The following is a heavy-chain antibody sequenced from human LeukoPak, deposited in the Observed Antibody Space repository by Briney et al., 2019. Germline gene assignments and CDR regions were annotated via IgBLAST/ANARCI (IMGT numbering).Heavy chain of an antibody. CDR3: ARSFGYCSGGSCYDPRTLQINWFDP. CDR2: IIPIFGTA. D-gene: IGHD2-15*01. Sequence: ASVKVSCKASGGTFSSYAISWVRQAPGQGLEWMGGIIPIFGTANYAQKFQGGVTITADESTSTAYMELSSLRSEDTAVYYCARSFGYCSGGSCYDPRTLQINWFDPWGQGTLVTVSS. CDR1: GGTFSSYA. V-gene: IGHV1-69*13. J-gene: IGHJ5*02.